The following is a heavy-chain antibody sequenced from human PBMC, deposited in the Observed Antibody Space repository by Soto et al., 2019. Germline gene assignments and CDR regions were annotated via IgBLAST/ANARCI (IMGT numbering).Heavy chain of an antibody. Sequence: QVQLQESGPGLVKPSETLSLTCTVSGGSISSYYWNWIRQPAGKGLEWIGRIYTSGRTNYNPSLKSRLTMSVDTFKNQFSVNLTSVTAADTAVYYCARGGSSTWTFDYWGQGTLVTVPS. D-gene: IGHD6-13*01. CDR1: GGSISSYY. CDR2: IYTSGRT. J-gene: IGHJ4*02. V-gene: IGHV4-4*07. CDR3: ARGGSSTWTFDY.